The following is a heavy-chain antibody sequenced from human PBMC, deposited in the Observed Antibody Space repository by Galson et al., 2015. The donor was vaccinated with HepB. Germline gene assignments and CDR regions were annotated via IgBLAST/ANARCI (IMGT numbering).Heavy chain of an antibody. CDR3: ARDLYGDPMGQRGMGWFDP. Sequence: SLRLSCAASGFTFSSYAMHWVRQAPGKGLEWVAVISYDGSNKYYADSVKGRFTISRDNSKNTLYLQMNSLRAEDTAVYYCARDLYGDPMGQRGMGWFDPWGQGTLVTVSS. D-gene: IGHD4-17*01. CDR1: GFTFSSYA. J-gene: IGHJ5*02. V-gene: IGHV3-30-3*01. CDR2: ISYDGSNK.